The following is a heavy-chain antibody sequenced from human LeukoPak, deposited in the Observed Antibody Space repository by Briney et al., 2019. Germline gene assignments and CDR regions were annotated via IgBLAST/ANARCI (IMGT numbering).Heavy chain of an antibody. V-gene: IGHV1-2*02. J-gene: IGHJ3*02. CDR3: ARWPVTGDDAFDI. D-gene: IGHD7-27*01. CDR1: GNTFTDYH. CDR2: INPNSGGT. Sequence: GASVKVSCKASGNTFTDYHMHWVRQAPGQGLEWMGWINPNSGGTNYAQKFQGRVTMTRDTSISTAYMELSRLRSDDTAVYYCARWPVTGDDAFDIWGQGTMVTVSS.